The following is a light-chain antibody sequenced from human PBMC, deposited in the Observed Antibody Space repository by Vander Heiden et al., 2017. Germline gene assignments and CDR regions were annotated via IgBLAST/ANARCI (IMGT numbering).Light chain of an antibody. CDR1: QSISTW. Sequence: DIQMTQSPSTLSASVGDRVTITCRASQSISTWLAWYQQKPGRAPKLLIYKASSLESAVPPRFSGSGSGTEFTLTISSLQPDDFATYYCQQDDSFSRTFGQGTKVEI. J-gene: IGKJ1*01. CDR3: QQDDSFSRT. V-gene: IGKV1-5*03. CDR2: KAS.